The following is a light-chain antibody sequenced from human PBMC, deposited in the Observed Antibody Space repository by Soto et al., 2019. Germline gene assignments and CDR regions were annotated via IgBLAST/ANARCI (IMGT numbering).Light chain of an antibody. CDR1: SSDIANYNR. CDR3: ASYTTSDTDV. V-gene: IGLV2-18*02. Sequence: QSALTQPPSVSGSPGQSVTISCTGTSSDIANYNRVSWYQLPPGTAPKLMIYEVTHRPSGVPDRFSGSKSANTASLTISGLQAEDEADYYCASYTTSDTDVFGTGTKLTVL. J-gene: IGLJ1*01. CDR2: EVT.